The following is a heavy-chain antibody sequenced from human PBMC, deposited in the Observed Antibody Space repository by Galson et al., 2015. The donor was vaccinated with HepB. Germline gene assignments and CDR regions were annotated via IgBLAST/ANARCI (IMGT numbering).Heavy chain of an antibody. J-gene: IGHJ3*02. Sequence: SLRLSCAASGFTFSSYSMNWVRQAPGKGLEWVSSISSSSSYIYYADSVKGRFTISRDNAKNSLYLQMNSLRAEDTAVYYCARPIFSGSSGYLNAFDIWGQGTMVTVSS. CDR2: ISSSSSYI. D-gene: IGHD3-22*01. CDR1: GFTFSSYS. CDR3: ARPIFSGSSGYLNAFDI. V-gene: IGHV3-21*01.